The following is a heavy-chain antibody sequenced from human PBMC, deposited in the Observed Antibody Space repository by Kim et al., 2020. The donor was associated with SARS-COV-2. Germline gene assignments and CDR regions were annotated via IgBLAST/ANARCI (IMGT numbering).Heavy chain of an antibody. Sequence: SETLSLTCTVSGGSINSGSYYWGWIRQSPGKGLEWIGSIYYSGSTYYSPSLKSRVTISVDPSKNQFSLKVSSVTAVDTAIYYCTREPRGLLYGSGSYYDDCWGQGTLVTVSS. V-gene: IGHV4-39*02. CDR2: IYYSGST. CDR3: TREPRGLLYGSGSYYDDC. J-gene: IGHJ4*02. CDR1: GGSINSGSYY. D-gene: IGHD3-10*01.